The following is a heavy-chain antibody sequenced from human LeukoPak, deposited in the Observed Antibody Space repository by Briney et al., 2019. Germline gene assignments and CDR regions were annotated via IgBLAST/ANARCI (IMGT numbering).Heavy chain of an antibody. CDR2: ISGSGGST. D-gene: IGHD3-10*01. CDR3: AKVGSTVLWFGGLDY. J-gene: IGHJ4*02. V-gene: IGHV3-23*01. CDR1: GFTFSSYA. Sequence: GESLKISCAASGFTFSSYAMSWVRQAPGKGLEWVSAISGSGGSTYYADSVKGRFTISRDNSKNTLYLQMNSLRAEDTAVYYCAKVGSTVLWFGGLDYWGQGTLVTVSS.